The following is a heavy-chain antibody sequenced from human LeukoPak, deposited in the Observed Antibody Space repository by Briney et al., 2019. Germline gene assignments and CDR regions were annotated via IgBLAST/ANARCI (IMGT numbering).Heavy chain of an antibody. J-gene: IGHJ6*02. V-gene: IGHV3-7*05. CDR1: GFTFSGHW. Sequence: GGSLRLSCEASGFTFSGHWLTWVRQAPGKGLDWVAHINQDGSERSYVDSVKGRFTISRDNAKNSLFLQMNSLRVEDAAVYYCARGHYGMDVWGQGTTVTVSS. CDR3: ARGHYGMDV. CDR2: INQDGSER.